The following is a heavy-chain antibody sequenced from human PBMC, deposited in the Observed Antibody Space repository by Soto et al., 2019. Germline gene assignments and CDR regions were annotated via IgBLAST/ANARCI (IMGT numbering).Heavy chain of an antibody. CDR3: ARDFSPTVTTYYYYGMDV. CDR1: VYTFTSYY. D-gene: IGHD4-17*01. CDR2: INSSGGST. J-gene: IGHJ6*02. Sequence: ASVKVSCKASVYTFTSYYMHWVRQAPGQGLEWMGIINSSGGSTSYAQKFQGRVTMTRDTSTSTVYMELSSLRSEDTAVYYCARDFSPTVTTYYYYGMDVWGQGTTVTVSS. V-gene: IGHV1-46*01.